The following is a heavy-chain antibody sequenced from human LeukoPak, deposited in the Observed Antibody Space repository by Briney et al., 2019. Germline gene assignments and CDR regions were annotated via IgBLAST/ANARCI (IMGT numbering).Heavy chain of an antibody. Sequence: SETLSLTCTVSGGSISSYYWSWIRQPPGKGLEWIGYIYYSWSTNYNPPLKSRVTISVDTSKNQFSLKLSSVTAADTAVYYCARGEDIVVVPAAQAWFDPWGQGTLVTVSS. CDR3: ARGEDIVVVPAAQAWFDP. V-gene: IGHV4-59*01. CDR2: IYYSWST. D-gene: IGHD2-2*01. J-gene: IGHJ5*02. CDR1: GGSISSYY.